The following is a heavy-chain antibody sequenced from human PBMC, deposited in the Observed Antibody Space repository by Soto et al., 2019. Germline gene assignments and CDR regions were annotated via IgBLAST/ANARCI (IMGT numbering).Heavy chain of an antibody. CDR3: ANGSTPSTSPYFDF. CDR1: GFTFSSYA. Sequence: PGGSLRLSCVVSGFTFSSYAMNWVRQAPGKGLEWVSSISVSGDVTYHADSLKGRFTISRDNSKTTLFLLLNSLGAADTAVYYCANGSTPSTSPYFDFWGQGTLVTVSS. D-gene: IGHD2-2*01. CDR2: ISVSGDVT. J-gene: IGHJ4*02. V-gene: IGHV3-23*01.